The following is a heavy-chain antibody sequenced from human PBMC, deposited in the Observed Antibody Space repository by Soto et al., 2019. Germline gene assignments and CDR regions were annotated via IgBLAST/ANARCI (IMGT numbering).Heavy chain of an antibody. CDR2: ISGYNGNT. J-gene: IGHJ6*02. CDR1: GYNFTNCG. V-gene: IGHV1-18*04. D-gene: IGHD2-2*02. Sequence: ASVKVSCKASGYNFTNCGISWVRQAPGQGLQWMGWISGYNGNTHDAHKFQGRVTLTTDTSTATAYIELRSLRSDDTAVYYCATDIVVGTPAIPLPFYPYHGMDVWGQGTTVTVSS. CDR3: ATDIVVGTPAIPLPFYPYHGMDV.